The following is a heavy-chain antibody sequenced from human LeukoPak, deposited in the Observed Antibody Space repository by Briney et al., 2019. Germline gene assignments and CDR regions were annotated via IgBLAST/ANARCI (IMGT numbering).Heavy chain of an antibody. J-gene: IGHJ6*02. D-gene: IGHD3-10*01. CDR1: GFTVSSNY. Sequence: SGGSLRLSCAASGFTVSSNYMSWVRQAPGKGLEWVSVIYSGGSTYYADPVKGRFTISRGNSKNTLYLQMNSLRAEDTAVYYCARAPSEWFGELSPYYYGMDVWGQGPRSPSP. V-gene: IGHV3-66*01. CDR3: ARAPSEWFGELSPYYYGMDV. CDR2: IYSGGST.